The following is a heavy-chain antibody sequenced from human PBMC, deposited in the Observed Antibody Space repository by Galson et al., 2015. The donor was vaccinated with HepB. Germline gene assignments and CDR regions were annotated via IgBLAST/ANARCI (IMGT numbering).Heavy chain of an antibody. CDR1: GGSISSSSYY. CDR2: IYYSGST. D-gene: IGHD3-3*01. V-gene: IGHV4-39*01. Sequence: SETLSLTCTVSGGSISSSSYYWGWIRQPPGKGLEWIGSIYYSGSTYYNPSLKSRVTISVDTSKNQFSLKLSSVTAADTAVYYCARLYYDFWSGYGVGFDIWGQGTMVTVSS. J-gene: IGHJ3*02. CDR3: ARLYYDFWSGYGVGFDI.